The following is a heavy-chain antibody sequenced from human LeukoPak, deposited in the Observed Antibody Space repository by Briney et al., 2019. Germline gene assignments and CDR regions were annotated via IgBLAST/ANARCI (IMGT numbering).Heavy chain of an antibody. V-gene: IGHV1-2*06. Sequence: ASMKVSCKVVAYDFTGYHIHWVRQAPGQGPEWMGRLNPNTGHAVYAFKFQGRVTITRDTSSSTAYMEVTRLTSDDTALYYCAKDRDGADRIILWGQGTLVTVSS. J-gene: IGHJ4*02. CDR2: LNPNTGHA. CDR3: AKDRDGADRIIL. CDR1: AYDFTGYH. D-gene: IGHD5-24*01.